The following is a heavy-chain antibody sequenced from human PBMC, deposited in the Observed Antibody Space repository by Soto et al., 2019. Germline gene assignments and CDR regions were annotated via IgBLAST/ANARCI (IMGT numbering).Heavy chain of an antibody. J-gene: IGHJ4*02. Sequence: ASVKLSCKASGYTFTSYYINWVRQATGQGLEWMGWMNPNSGNTGYAQKFQGRVTMTRNTSISTAYMELSSLRSEDTAEYYCARGRAIDVLRFLEWTNYFYSWGQRTPVPVSS. CDR3: ARGRAIDVLRFLEWTNYFYS. CDR1: GYTFTSYY. D-gene: IGHD3-3*01. V-gene: IGHV1-8*01. CDR2: MNPNSGNT.